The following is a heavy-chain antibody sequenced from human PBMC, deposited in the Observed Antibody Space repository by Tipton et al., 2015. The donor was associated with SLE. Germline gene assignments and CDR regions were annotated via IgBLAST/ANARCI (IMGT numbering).Heavy chain of an antibody. D-gene: IGHD2-8*02. J-gene: IGHJ3*02. V-gene: IGHV4-34*01. Sequence: LVKPSETLSLTCGVSGGPMNRNHWNWIRQRPGRGLEWIGEINDREGVKTNPSLKGRVILSLDMANKQISLKMTSVSVADTATYFCAGRRSLESNTGLHIWDQGTMVIVSS. CDR2: INDREGV. CDR1: GGPMNRNH. CDR3: AGRRSLESNTGLHI.